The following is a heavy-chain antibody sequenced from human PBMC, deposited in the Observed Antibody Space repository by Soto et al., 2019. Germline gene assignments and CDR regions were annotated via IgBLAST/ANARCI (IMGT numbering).Heavy chain of an antibody. CDR3: TRGRSMIAHDDLEY. Sequence: QVQLVESGGGVVQPGTSLRLSCAASGFAVSSDSLHWVRQAPGKGLEWVAAMSFDGNSKYFADSVKGRFKISRDTAKNTLSLEMESLGVEESALYHCTRGRSMIAHDDLEYWGQGTQVTVSS. CDR1: GFAVSSDS. V-gene: IGHV3-30-3*01. J-gene: IGHJ4*02. CDR2: MSFDGNSK. D-gene: IGHD2-21*01.